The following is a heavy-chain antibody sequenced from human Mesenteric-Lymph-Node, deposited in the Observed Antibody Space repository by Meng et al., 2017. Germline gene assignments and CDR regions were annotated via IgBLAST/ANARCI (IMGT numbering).Heavy chain of an antibody. Sequence: QVQLGQSGAEVKKPGASVKVSCKALGYTFTGYYMHWVRQAPGQGLEWMGWINPNSGGTNYAQKFQGRVTMTRDTSISTAYMELSRLRSDDTAVYYCARGHMVRGVPPQGDWFDPWGQGTLVTVSS. D-gene: IGHD3-10*01. CDR1: GYTFTGYY. CDR2: INPNSGGT. V-gene: IGHV1-2*02. CDR3: ARGHMVRGVPPQGDWFDP. J-gene: IGHJ5*02.